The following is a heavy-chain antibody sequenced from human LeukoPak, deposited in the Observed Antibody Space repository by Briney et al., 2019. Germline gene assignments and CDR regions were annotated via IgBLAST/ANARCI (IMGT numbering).Heavy chain of an antibody. V-gene: IGHV3-15*01. CDR2: IKSSADGGAT. CDR3: SLRYCSGTSCPGY. J-gene: IGHJ4*02. D-gene: IGHD2-8*02. CDR1: GFTFSDAW. Sequence: SGGSLRLSCAASGFTFSDAWLSWVRQAPGKGPEWVGRIKSSADGGATDYAAPVKGRFTVSRDDSKDTLYLQMNSLKNEDTAVYYCSLRYCSGTSCPGYWGQGTLVTVSS.